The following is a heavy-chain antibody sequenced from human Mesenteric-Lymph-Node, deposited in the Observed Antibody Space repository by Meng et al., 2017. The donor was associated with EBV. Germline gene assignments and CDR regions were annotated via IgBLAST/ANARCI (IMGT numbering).Heavy chain of an antibody. CDR3: ARQGPSGRTFDY. V-gene: IGHV4-39*01. CDR2: YYNSGST. J-gene: IGHJ4*02. CDR1: GGSISSSSYY. D-gene: IGHD1-26*01. Sequence: HLRLKESGPGLVKPPETLSLTCTVSGGSISSSSYYWGWIRQPPGKGLEWIGTYYNSGSTHYNPSLKSRVTISVDTSNNQFSLRLISVTAADTAAYYCARQGPSGRTFDYWGQGTLVTVSS.